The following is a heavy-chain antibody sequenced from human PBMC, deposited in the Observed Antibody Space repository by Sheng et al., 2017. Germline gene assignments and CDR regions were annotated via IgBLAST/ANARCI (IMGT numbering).Heavy chain of an antibody. Sequence: QVQLVQSGAEMKKPGSSVKVSCKASGGTFSTHAVSWVRQAPGQGLEWMGVILPILGVVNYAQKFQGAVTITADKSTTTAFMELSSLTSEDTAVYYCARLRSDAFDIRRDEGQVSPSL. J-gene: IGHJ3*02. CDR2: ILPILGVV. CDR1: GGTFSTHA. V-gene: IGHV1-69*10. CDR3: ARLRSDAFDIR.